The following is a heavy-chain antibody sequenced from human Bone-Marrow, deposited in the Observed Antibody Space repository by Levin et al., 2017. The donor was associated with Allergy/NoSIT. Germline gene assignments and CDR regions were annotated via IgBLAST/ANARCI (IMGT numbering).Heavy chain of an antibody. CDR3: ARADMLVVAPPSYGMDI. CDR1: GFTFSLYG. J-gene: IGHJ6*02. CDR2: ISFDGNKK. V-gene: IGHV3-30*03. D-gene: IGHD2-21*01. Sequence: GESLKISCAASGFTFSLYGMHWVRQAPGKGLEWVAVISFDGNKKYYADSVKGRFTISRDNSKNTLYLQMNSLRAEDTAVYYCARADMLVVAPPSYGMDIWGQGTTVTVSS.